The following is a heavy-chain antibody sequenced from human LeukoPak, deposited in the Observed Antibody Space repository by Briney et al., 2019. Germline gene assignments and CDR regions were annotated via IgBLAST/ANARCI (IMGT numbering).Heavy chain of an antibody. CDR3: AKDHVYDSSGHYYMFGS. Sequence: GRSLRLSCAASGFSFSSYGMHWVRQAPGKGLEWKAVISYDGSNKYYVDSVKGRFTISRDNSKNTLYLQMNSLRAEDTAVYYCAKDHVYDSSGHYYMFGSWGQGTLVTVSS. J-gene: IGHJ4*02. D-gene: IGHD3-22*01. CDR2: ISYDGSNK. V-gene: IGHV3-30*18. CDR1: GFSFSSYG.